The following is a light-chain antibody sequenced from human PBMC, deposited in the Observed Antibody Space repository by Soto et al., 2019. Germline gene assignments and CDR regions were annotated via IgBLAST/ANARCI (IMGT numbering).Light chain of an antibody. J-gene: IGKJ1*01. CDR2: GAS. CDR3: QQYGSSPVT. Sequence: EIVLTHSPGTPTLSPGERATLSSRASQSVSSSYLAWYQRKPGQAPRLLIYGASSRATGIPDRFSGSGSGTDFTLSISRLEPEDFAVYYCQQYGSSPVTFGQGTKV. V-gene: IGKV3-20*01. CDR1: QSVSSSY.